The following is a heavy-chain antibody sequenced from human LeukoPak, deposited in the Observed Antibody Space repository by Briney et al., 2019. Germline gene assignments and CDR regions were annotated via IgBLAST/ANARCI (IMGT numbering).Heavy chain of an antibody. Sequence: ASVKVSCKASGYTFTSYYKHWVRQAPGQGLEWMGIINPSGGSTSYAQKFQGRVTMTRDMSTSTVYMELSSLRSEDTAIYYCARIRDGYNDAYDLWGQGTVVTVPS. CDR3: ARIRDGYNDAYDL. J-gene: IGHJ3*01. D-gene: IGHD5-24*01. V-gene: IGHV1-46*01. CDR2: INPSGGST. CDR1: GYTFTSYY.